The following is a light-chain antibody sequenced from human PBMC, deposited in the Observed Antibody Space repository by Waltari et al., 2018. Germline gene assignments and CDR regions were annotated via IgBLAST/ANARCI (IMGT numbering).Light chain of an antibody. CDR2: KVS. J-gene: IGKJ1*01. CDR3: MQGSHWPWT. CDR1: QSLVSSDGNTY. Sequence: DVVMTQSPLSLPVTLGQPASISCRSSQSLVSSDGNTYFNWFQHRPGQSPRRLFYKVSNRDSGVPDRFSGSGSGTDFTLRISRVEAEDVGVYYCMQGSHWPWTFGQGTKVEIK. V-gene: IGKV2-30*01.